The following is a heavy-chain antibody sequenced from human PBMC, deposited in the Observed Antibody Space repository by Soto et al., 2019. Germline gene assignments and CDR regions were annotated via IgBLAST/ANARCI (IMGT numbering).Heavy chain of an antibody. J-gene: IGHJ5*02. D-gene: IGHD3-16*01. Sequence: ASLKVSCKASGYTFTNNVIHWLRQAPGQTLEWMGWIHTTKGNTKYSQKFEARVTLPSDTAARTAFIELNRLRSYDTAVYFFARDPIWTYTCTYVRLNYLDPWGQGTLVTVSS. CDR1: GYTFTNNV. CDR2: IHTTKGNT. CDR3: ARDPIWTYTCTYVRLNYLDP. V-gene: IGHV1-3*04.